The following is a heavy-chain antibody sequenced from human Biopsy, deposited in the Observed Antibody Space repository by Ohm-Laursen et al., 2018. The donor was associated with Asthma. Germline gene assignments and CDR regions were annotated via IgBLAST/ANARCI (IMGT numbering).Heavy chain of an antibody. CDR2: VFYGGAT. CDR3: ARGVVYGGDSYAEYFQH. D-gene: IGHD4-23*01. V-gene: IGHV4-59*01. J-gene: IGHJ1*01. CDR1: GDSISSYH. Sequence: SETLSLTCSVSGDSISSYHWSWIRPPPGKGLEWIGYVFYGGATNYNPSLKSRVTISVDTSKNQFFLRLSSVTAAATAVYYCARGVVYGGDSYAEYFQHWGQGTLVTVSS.